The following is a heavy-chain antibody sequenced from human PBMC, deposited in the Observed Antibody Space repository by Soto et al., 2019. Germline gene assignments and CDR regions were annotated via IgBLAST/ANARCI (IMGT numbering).Heavy chain of an antibody. CDR3: ARAREYYYDSSGAIDY. J-gene: IGHJ4*02. Sequence: PGGSLRLSCAASGFTFSSYGMHWVRQAPGEGLEWVAVIWYDGSNKYYADSVKGRFTISRDNSKNTLYLQMNSLRAEDTAVYYCARAREYYYDSSGAIDYWGQGTLVTVSS. D-gene: IGHD3-22*01. V-gene: IGHV3-33*01. CDR2: IWYDGSNK. CDR1: GFTFSSYG.